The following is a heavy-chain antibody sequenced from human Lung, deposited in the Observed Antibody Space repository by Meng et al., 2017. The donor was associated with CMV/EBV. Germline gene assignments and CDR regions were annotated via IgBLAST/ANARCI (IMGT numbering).Heavy chain of an antibody. CDR2: IYSGGRST. Sequence: SCAASGFTFSDFAMSWVRQAPGKGLEWVSVIYSGGRSTSYADSVKGRFTISRDNSKNTLYLQMNRLRADDTAVYYCAKMYCGTTSCYIFEFWGLGTXVTVSS. D-gene: IGHD2-2*02. J-gene: IGHJ4*02. CDR1: GFTFSDFA. V-gene: IGHV3-23*03. CDR3: AKMYCGTTSCYIFEF.